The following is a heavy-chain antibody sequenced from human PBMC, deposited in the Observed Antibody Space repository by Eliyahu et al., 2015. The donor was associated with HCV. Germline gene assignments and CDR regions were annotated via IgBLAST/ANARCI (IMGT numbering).Heavy chain of an antibody. CDR1: GFTFXSYA. V-gene: IGHV3-23*01. J-gene: IGHJ4*01. CDR2: ITQSGLNT. Sequence: EVQLLESGGGLVQPGXXLXLXCVASGFTFXSYAMSWVRLAPGKGLXWVSGITQSGLNTYDADSVKGRFTISRDNRRDMVWLQMNNLRAEDTAIYFCAKGVAARLRYFDFWGQGTVVTVSS. D-gene: IGHD6-6*01. CDR3: AKGVAARLRYFDF.